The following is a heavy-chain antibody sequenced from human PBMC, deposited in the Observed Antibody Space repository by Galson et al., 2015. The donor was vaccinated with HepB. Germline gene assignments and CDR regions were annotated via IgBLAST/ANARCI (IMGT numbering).Heavy chain of an antibody. D-gene: IGHD6-13*01. CDR3: AKDAGSSWYRVDY. J-gene: IGHJ4*02. Sequence: SLRLSCAASGFTFSSYAMHWVRQAPGKGLEWVAFIRYDGSNKYYADSVKGRFTISRDNSKNTLYLQMNSLRAEDTAVYYCAKDAGSSWYRVDYWGQGTLVTVSS. CDR2: IRYDGSNK. V-gene: IGHV3-30*02. CDR1: GFTFSSYA.